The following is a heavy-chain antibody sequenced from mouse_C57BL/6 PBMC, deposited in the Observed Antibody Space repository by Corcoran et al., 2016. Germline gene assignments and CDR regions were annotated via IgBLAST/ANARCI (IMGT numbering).Heavy chain of an antibody. Sequence: DVQLQESGPGLVKPSQSLSLTCSVTGYSITSGYYWNWIRQFPGNKLEWMGYISYDGSNNYNPSLKNRISITRDTSKNQFFLKLNSVTTEDTATYYCAREGGGYQFAYWGQGTLVTVSA. CDR2: ISYDGSN. CDR1: GYSITSGYY. CDR3: AREGGGYQFAY. V-gene: IGHV3-6*01. J-gene: IGHJ3*01. D-gene: IGHD2-2*01.